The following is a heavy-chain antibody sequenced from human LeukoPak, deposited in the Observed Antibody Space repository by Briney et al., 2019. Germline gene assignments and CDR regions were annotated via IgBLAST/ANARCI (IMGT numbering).Heavy chain of an antibody. J-gene: IGHJ4*02. D-gene: IGHD2-15*01. Sequence: SSETLSLTCAVYGGSFSGYYWSWIRQPPGKGLEWIGEINHSGSTNYSPSLKSRVTMSVDTSKNQFSLKLSSATAADTAVYYCARGVYCSGGSCYIPFDYWGQGILVTVSS. CDR2: INHSGST. CDR1: GGSFSGYY. CDR3: ARGVYCSGGSCYIPFDY. V-gene: IGHV4-34*01.